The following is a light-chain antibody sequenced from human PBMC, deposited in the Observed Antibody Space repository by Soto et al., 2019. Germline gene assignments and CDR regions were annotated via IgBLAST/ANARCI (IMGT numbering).Light chain of an antibody. Sequence: QSVLTQPPSVSGARGRRVTISCTGSSSKIGAGYDVHWYQQVPGAAPKLLIYANNNRPSGVPDRFSGSKSGSSASLAITGLQAEDEADYYCQSYVSSLSGFVVFGGGTNLTVL. CDR3: QSYVSSLSGFVV. CDR2: ANN. J-gene: IGLJ3*02. V-gene: IGLV1-40*01. CDR1: SSKIGAGYD.